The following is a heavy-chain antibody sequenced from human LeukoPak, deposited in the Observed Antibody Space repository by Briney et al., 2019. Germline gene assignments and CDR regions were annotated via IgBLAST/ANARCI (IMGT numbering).Heavy chain of an antibody. Sequence: GGSLRLFCSASGFTVSSNYMSWVRQAPGEGVEWVAVIYSGGSTYYADSVKGRFTISRHNSKNTLYLQMNSLRAEDTAVYYCARAFDYYYGMDVWGQGTTVTVSS. CDR2: IYSGGST. V-gene: IGHV3-53*04. CDR3: ARAFDYYYGMDV. CDR1: GFTVSSNY. J-gene: IGHJ6*02.